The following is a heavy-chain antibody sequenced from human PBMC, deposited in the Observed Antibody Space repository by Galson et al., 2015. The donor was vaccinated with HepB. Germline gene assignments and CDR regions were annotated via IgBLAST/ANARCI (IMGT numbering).Heavy chain of an antibody. CDR1: GSALSELS. CDR2: FDPEDGET. Sequence: SVKVSCKVSGSALSELSMHWVRQAPGKGLEWMGGFDPEDGETINAQNFQGRVTRTEDRSTDTVYMELSSLRSEDTAVYYCATPRAYCSGGRCWVFDYWGQGTLVTVSS. J-gene: IGHJ4*02. CDR3: ATPRAYCSGGRCWVFDY. D-gene: IGHD2-15*01. V-gene: IGHV1-24*01.